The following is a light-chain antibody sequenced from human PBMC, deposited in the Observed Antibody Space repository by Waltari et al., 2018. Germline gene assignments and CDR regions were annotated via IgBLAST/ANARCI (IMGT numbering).Light chain of an antibody. CDR1: NSNIGAGYD. J-gene: IGLJ2*01. CDR2: GTT. CDR3: QSYDSSLSASV. Sequence: QSVLTQPPSLSGAPGQRVTIPCTGSNSNIGAGYDVHWYQQFPGRAPKLLIYGTTNRPSGVPDRFSGSRSGTSASLAISGLQAEDEADFYCQSYDSSLSASVFGGGTKLTVL. V-gene: IGLV1-40*01.